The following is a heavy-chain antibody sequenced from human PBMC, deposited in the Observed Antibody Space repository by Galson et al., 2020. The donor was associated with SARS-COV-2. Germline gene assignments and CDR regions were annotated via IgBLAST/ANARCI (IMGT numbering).Heavy chain of an antibody. CDR2: INHSGST. J-gene: IGHJ6*02. CDR3: ARGLKQLVWTYYYYYYGMDV. Sequence: LETLSLTCAVYGGSFSGYYWSWIRQPPGKGLEWIGEINHSGSTNYNPSLKSRVTISVDTSKNQFSLKLSSVTAADTAVYYCARGLKQLVWTYYYYYYGMDVWGQGTTVTVSS. CDR1: GGSFSGYY. V-gene: IGHV4-34*01. D-gene: IGHD6-6*01.